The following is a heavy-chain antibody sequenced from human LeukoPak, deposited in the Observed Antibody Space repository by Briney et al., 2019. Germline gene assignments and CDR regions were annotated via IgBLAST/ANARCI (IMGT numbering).Heavy chain of an antibody. CDR3: ARDIITGNWFDP. Sequence: SETLSLTCTVSGGSISSGSYYWSWSRQPAGKRLEWIGRIYTSGSTNYNPSLKSRVTISVDTSKNQFSLKLSSVTAADTAVYYCARDIITGNWFDPWGQGTLVTVSS. J-gene: IGHJ5*02. CDR2: IYTSGST. D-gene: IGHD3-10*01. V-gene: IGHV4-61*02. CDR1: GGSISSGSYY.